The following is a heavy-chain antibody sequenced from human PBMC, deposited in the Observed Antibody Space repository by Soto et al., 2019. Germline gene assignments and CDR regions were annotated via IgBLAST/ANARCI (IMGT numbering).Heavy chain of an antibody. CDR2: ISGGGDTT. Sequence: GGSLRLSCAASGFTFSSYGISWIRLSPGKGLEWVSVISGGGDTTYYTPSVKGRFTISRDDFRNTLYFQMNSLRTEDTAIYYCARRSSSWYFDYWGQGTLVTVSS. J-gene: IGHJ4*02. D-gene: IGHD6-13*01. CDR1: GFTFSSYG. CDR3: ARRSSSWYFDY. V-gene: IGHV3-23*01.